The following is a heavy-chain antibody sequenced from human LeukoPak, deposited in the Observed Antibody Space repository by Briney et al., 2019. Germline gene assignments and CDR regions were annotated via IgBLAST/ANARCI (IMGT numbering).Heavy chain of an antibody. V-gene: IGHV3-74*01. CDR2: IKSDGTIT. J-gene: IGHJ4*01. CDR1: GFTFSSYW. D-gene: IGHD3-10*01. CDR3: ARDRGALAY. Sequence: GGSLRLSCAASGFTFSSYWMHWVRQAPGKGLVWVSRIKSDGTITSYAESVKGRFTISRDNAKNTLYLQMNSLTAEDTSVYYCARDRGALAYWGQGTLVTVSS.